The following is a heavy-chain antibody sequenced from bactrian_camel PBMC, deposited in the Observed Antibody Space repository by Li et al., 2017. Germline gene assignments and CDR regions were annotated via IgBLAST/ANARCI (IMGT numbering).Heavy chain of an antibody. CDR3: AARQPCRVWLGYEDPGEYNI. V-gene: IGHV3S9*01. Sequence: HVQLVESGGDSVQTGGSLRLSCEVSGSIYNRYCMGWFRQRQGNEREGVAATDADGSRHYADSLKGRLSISRDDAKNILYLEMNNLQPEDTALYYCAARQPCRVWLGYEDPGEYNIWGQGTQVTVS. CDR2: TDADGSR. CDR1: GSIYNRYC. D-gene: IGHD5*01. J-gene: IGHJ4*01.